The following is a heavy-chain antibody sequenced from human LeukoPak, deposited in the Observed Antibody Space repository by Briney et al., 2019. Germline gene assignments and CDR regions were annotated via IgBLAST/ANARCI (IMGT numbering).Heavy chain of an antibody. CDR1: GFTVSSNF. CDR3: ARDPVTTDYGDHGDD. D-gene: IGHD4-17*01. CDR2: IYPGGDT. Sequence: GGSLRLSCAASGFTVSSNFMSWVRQAPGKGLEWVSIIYPGGDTYYADSLKGRFTISRDKSKNTLYLQMNDLRAEDTPVYYCARDPVTTDYGDHGDDWGQGTLVTVSS. V-gene: IGHV3-66*01. J-gene: IGHJ4*02.